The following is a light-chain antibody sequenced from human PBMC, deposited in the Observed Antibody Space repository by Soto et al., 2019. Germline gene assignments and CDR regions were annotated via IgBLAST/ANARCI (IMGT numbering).Light chain of an antibody. CDR2: GAS. CDR1: QSVRSN. J-gene: IGKJ4*01. V-gene: IGKV3-15*01. Sequence: EIVMTQSPATLSVSPGEGVTLSCRAGQSVRSNLAWYQQKPGQAPRLLIYGASTRATGIPARFSGSGSGTEFTLSISSLQSEDFAVYYCRQYGRSLGFAVGGGTKVEIK. CDR3: RQYGRSLGFA.